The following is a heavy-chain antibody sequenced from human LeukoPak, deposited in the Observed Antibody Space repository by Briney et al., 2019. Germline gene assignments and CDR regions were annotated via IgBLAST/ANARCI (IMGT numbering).Heavy chain of an antibody. D-gene: IGHD2-15*01. CDR1: GYTFTYYY. V-gene: IGHV1-2*02. CDR3: ARASVENTLRIDDY. J-gene: IGHJ4*02. Sequence: ASVKVSCKASGYTFTYYYMHWVRQAPGQGLEWMGWINPYSGDTNYAQKFQGRVTMSRDTSITTAYMDLSRLKSDDTAVYYCARASVENTLRIDDYWGQGTLVTVSS. CDR2: INPYSGDT.